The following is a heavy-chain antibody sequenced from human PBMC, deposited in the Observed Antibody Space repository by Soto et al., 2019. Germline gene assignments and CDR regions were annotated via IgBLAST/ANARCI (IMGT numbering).Heavy chain of an antibody. D-gene: IGHD3-10*01. CDR2: LYEDGSQT. V-gene: IGHV3-7*01. CDR1: GFIFRHYW. Sequence: VGSLRLSCAASGFIFRHYWMNWVRQAPGKGLEWVSNLYEDGSQTYYADSVKGRFTISRDNARNLLYLQMNNLGAHDTAVYYCGTNTYFGKANWGQELLFTVTP. J-gene: IGHJ4*02. CDR3: GTNTYFGKAN.